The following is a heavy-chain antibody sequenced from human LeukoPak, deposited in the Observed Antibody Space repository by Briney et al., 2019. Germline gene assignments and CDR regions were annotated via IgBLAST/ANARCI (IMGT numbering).Heavy chain of an antibody. CDR3: AKESQTYYDIMTGYPNYHFDY. CDR1: KFTFSTSA. J-gene: IGHJ4*02. V-gene: IGHV3-23*01. Sequence: PGGSLRLSCAASKFTFSTSAMCLVRQAPGEGLEWVSAISGSGANTYYVDSVKGRFTISRDNSKNTLYLEMSSLRSDDTAVYYCAKESQTYYDIMTGYPNYHFDYWGQGTLVTVSS. D-gene: IGHD3-9*01. CDR2: ISGSGANT.